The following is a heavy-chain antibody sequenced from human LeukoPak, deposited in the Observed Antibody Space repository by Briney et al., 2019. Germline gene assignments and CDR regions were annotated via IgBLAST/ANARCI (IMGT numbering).Heavy chain of an antibody. Sequence: PGGSLRLSYAASGFTFSSYSMNWVRQAPGKGLEWVSSISSSSGYIYYADSVKGRFTISRDNAKNSLYLQMDSLRAEDTAVYYCARDFHPSGYDYWGQGTLVSVSS. J-gene: IGHJ4*02. CDR1: GFTFSSYS. D-gene: IGHD5-12*01. CDR2: ISSSSGYI. V-gene: IGHV3-21*06. CDR3: ARDFHPSGYDY.